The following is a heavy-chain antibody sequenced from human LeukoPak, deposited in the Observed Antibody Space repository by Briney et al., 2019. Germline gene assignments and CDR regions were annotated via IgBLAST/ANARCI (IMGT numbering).Heavy chain of an antibody. CDR2: IYYSGNT. D-gene: IGHD3-9*01. Sequence: SETLSLTCTVSGGSISPYYWSWIRQPPGKGLEWIGYIYYSGNTNYNPSLKSRVTISLDTSKNQFSLKLSSVTAADTAVYYCARLRYFDGDAFDIWGQGTMVTVSS. V-gene: IGHV4-59*12. J-gene: IGHJ3*02. CDR1: GGSISPYY. CDR3: ARLRYFDGDAFDI.